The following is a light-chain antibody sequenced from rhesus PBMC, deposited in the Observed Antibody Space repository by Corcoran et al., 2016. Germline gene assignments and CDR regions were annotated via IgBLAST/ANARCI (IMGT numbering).Light chain of an antibody. CDR2: YAN. CDR1: QGISSY. CDR3: LQYSSSPLT. J-gene: IGKJ4*01. Sequence: DIQMSQSPSSLSASVGDRVTITCRASQGISSYLNWSQQKPGKAPKLLIYYANSLASGVPSRFSGSGSGTDCTLTINSLRPEDFATYYCLQYSSSPLTFGGGTKVEIK. V-gene: IGKV1-32*02.